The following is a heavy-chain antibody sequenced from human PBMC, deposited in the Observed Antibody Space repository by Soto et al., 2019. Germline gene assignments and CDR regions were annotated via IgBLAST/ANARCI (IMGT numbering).Heavy chain of an antibody. D-gene: IGHD3-3*01. V-gene: IGHV3-30-3*01. CDR2: ISYDGSNK. Sequence: QVQLVESGGGVVQPGRSLRLSCAPSGFTFSNYAMHWVRQAPGKGLEWVAVISYDGSNKYYADSVKGRFTISRDNSKNTLYLQMNSLRAEDTAVYYCARDKRDLRVLAWSYYFDYWGQGTLVTVSS. J-gene: IGHJ4*02. CDR3: ARDKRDLRVLAWSYYFDY. CDR1: GFTFSNYA.